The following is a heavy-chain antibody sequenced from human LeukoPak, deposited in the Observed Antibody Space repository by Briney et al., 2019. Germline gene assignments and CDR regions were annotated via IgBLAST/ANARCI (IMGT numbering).Heavy chain of an antibody. CDR1: GFTFSSYA. J-gene: IGHJ3*02. CDR2: ISYDGSNK. CDR3: ARSRSYYVHDAFDI. Sequence: GGSLRLSCAASGFTFSSYAMHWVRQAPGKGLEWVAVISYDGSNKYYADSVKGRFTISRDNSKNTLYLQMNSLRAEDTAVYYCARSRSYYVHDAFDIWGQGTMVTVSS. V-gene: IGHV3-30-3*01. D-gene: IGHD1-26*01.